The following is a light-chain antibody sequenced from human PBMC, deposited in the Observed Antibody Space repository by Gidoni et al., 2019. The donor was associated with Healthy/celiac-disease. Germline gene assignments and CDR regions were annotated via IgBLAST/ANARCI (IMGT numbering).Light chain of an antibody. CDR2: EVS. Sequence: QSALTQPASVSGSPGQSITISCTGTSSDVGGYNYVSWYQQHPGKAPKLIIYEVSYRPSGVSNRFSGSKSGNTASLSISGLQAEDEADYYCNAYTSSSTLYVFGTGTKVTVL. CDR3: NAYTSSSTLYV. V-gene: IGLV2-14*01. J-gene: IGLJ1*01. CDR1: SSDVGGYNY.